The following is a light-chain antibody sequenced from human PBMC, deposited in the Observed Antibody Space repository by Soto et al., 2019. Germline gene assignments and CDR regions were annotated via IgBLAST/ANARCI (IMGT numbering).Light chain of an antibody. Sequence: QSVLAQPASVSGSPGQSITISCIGASSDVGNYNYVSWYQQHPRKAPKLIIYDVSNRPSVVSNRFSGSKSGNTPSLTISGHQAEDEPAYYCSSSTSSTTLYVFGTVTKVTDL. CDR1: SSDVGNYNY. J-gene: IGLJ1*01. V-gene: IGLV2-14*03. CDR2: DVS. CDR3: SSSTSSTTLYV.